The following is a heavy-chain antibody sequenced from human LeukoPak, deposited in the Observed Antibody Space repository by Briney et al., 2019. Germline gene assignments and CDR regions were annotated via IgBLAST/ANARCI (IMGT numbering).Heavy chain of an antibody. Sequence: SETLSLTCTVSGGSISSGDYYWSWIRQPPGKGLEWIGYIYYSGSTYYNPSLKSRVTISVDPPKNRCSLQLSSVTAADTAVYYCARALVRYYDVLTGCYYFDYWGQGTLVTVSS. CDR2: IYYSGST. V-gene: IGHV4-30-4*01. CDR1: GGSISSGDYY. D-gene: IGHD3-9*01. J-gene: IGHJ4*02. CDR3: ARALVRYYDVLTGCYYFDY.